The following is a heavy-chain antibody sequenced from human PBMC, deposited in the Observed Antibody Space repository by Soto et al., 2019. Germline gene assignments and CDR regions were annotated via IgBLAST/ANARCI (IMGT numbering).Heavy chain of an antibody. Sequence: SETLSLTCTVSGCSISSSSYYWGWIRQPPGKGLEWIGSIYYSGSTYYNPSLKSRVTISVDTSKNQFSLKLSSVTAADTAVYYCARPKGYSYGYYFNYWGQGTLVTVSS. D-gene: IGHD5-18*01. CDR3: ARPKGYSYGYYFNY. V-gene: IGHV4-39*01. CDR2: IYYSGST. CDR1: GCSISSSSYY. J-gene: IGHJ4*02.